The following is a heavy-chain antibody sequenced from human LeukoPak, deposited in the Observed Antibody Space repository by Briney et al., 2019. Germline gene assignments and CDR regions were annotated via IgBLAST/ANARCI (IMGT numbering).Heavy chain of an antibody. CDR2: IYSGGST. Sequence: GGSLRLSCAASGFTVCSNYMSWVRQAPGMGLEWVSVIYSGGSTYYADGLKGRIINSRDNPKNQLYLQMNSLRAEDTAVYYCARDNFWSGYYTGDTSYYYMDVGGKETTDSVS. J-gene: IGHJ6*03. CDR1: GFTVCSNY. D-gene: IGHD3-3*01. CDR3: ARDNFWSGYYTGDTSYYYMDV. V-gene: IGHV3-53*01.